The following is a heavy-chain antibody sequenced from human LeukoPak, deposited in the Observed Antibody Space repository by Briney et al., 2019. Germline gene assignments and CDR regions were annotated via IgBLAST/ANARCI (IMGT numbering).Heavy chain of an antibody. CDR2: IRYDGTNK. D-gene: IGHD5-24*01. CDR1: GFTFSSYG. J-gene: IGHJ4*02. Sequence: PGGSLRLSCAASGFTFSSYGMHWVRQAPGKGLEWVAFIRYDGTNKYYADSVKGRFTLSRDNSKNTLYLQMNSLRAEDTAVYYCARAKMATIIEAGYWGQGTLVTVSS. V-gene: IGHV3-30*02. CDR3: ARAKMATIIEAGY.